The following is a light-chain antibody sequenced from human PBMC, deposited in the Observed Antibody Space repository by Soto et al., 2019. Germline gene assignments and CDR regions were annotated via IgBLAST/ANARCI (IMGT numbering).Light chain of an antibody. CDR2: AAS. CDR3: QQSYSTPWT. CDR1: QSISSY. Sequence: DIQMTQSPSSLSASVGDRVTITCRASQSISSYLNWYQQKPGKAPKLLIYAASSLNSGVPSRFSGSGSGTYFTLTISSLQPEDFATYYCQQSYSTPWTFGKGTTVEIK. J-gene: IGKJ1*01. V-gene: IGKV1-39*01.